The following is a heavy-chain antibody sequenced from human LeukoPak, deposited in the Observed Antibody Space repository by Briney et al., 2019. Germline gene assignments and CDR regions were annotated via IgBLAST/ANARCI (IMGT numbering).Heavy chain of an antibody. V-gene: IGHV4-34*01. J-gene: IGHJ4*02. CDR1: GGSFSGYY. Sequence: SETLSLTCAVYGGSFSGYYWSWLRQPPGKGLEWIGEINHSGSTNYNPSLKSRVTISVDTSKNQFSLKLSSMTAADTAVYYCARGSLWFGEDYWGQGTLVTVSS. CDR2: INHSGST. CDR3: ARGSLWFGEDY. D-gene: IGHD3-10*01.